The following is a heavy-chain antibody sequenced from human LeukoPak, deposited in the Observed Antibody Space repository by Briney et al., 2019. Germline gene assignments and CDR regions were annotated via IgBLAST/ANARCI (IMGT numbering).Heavy chain of an antibody. CDR2: IYYSGST. D-gene: IGHD3-10*02. CDR3: ASTYYYVTS. Sequence: PSETLSLTCTVSGGSISSSDYYWGWIRQPPGKGLEWIGYIYYSGSTNYNPSLKSRVTISVDTSKNQFSLKLSSVTAADTAVYYCASTYYYVTSWGQGTLVTVSS. J-gene: IGHJ5*02. CDR1: GGSISSSDYY. V-gene: IGHV4-61*05.